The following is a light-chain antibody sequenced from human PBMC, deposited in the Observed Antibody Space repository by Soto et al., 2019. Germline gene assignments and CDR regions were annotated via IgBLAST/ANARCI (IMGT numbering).Light chain of an antibody. Sequence: EIVMTQSPATLAVSPGERATLSCRSSQNIDNKLVWYQQKPGQVPRLLIYDASTRATGIPARFSGSGSGTDFTLTISRLEPEDFAVYYCQQYGSSPITFGQGTRLEIK. V-gene: IGKV3-20*01. CDR1: QNIDNK. CDR2: DAS. J-gene: IGKJ5*01. CDR3: QQYGSSPIT.